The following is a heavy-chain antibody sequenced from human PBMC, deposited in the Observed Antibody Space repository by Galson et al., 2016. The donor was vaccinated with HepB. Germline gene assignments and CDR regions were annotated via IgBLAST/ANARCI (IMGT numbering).Heavy chain of an antibody. V-gene: IGHV3-23*01. CDR2: VSGHAGST. CDR3: AKANIIMVTLGIYLDT. Sequence: SLRLSCATSGFAFNTYAMNWVRQASGKGLEWVAGVSGHAGSTYYADSVKGRFAISRDNSKNTLFLQMNGLRADDTAVYYCAKANIIMVTLGIYLDTWGPGTLVTVSS. D-gene: IGHD2/OR15-2a*01. CDR1: GFAFNTYA. J-gene: IGHJ5*02.